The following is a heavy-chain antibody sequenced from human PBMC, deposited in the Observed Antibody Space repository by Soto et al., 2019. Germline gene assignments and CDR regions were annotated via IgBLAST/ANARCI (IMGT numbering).Heavy chain of an antibody. J-gene: IGHJ4*02. CDR3: LPGITVPGPDY. D-gene: IGHD6-19*01. CDR2: IRTKPNSYAT. V-gene: IGHV3-73*01. Sequence: GSLRHPCSVSGFTFSDSAMHWVRQASGKGLEWIGRIRTKPNSYATAYSASVKGRFTISRDDSENTAYLQMNSLKTEDTAVYYCLPGITVPGPDYWGQGTLVTVSS. CDR1: GFTFSDSA.